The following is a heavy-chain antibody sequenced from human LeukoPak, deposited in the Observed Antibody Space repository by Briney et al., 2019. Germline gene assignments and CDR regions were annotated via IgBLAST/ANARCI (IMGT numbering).Heavy chain of an antibody. CDR1: GFTFSSYG. Sequence: PGGSLRLSCAASGFTFSSYGMHWVRQAPGKGLEWVAFIRYDGSNKYYADSVKGRFTISRDNSKNTLYLQMNSLRAEDTAVYYCAKFSKAANYYDSSGYLDAFDIWGQGTMVTVSS. V-gene: IGHV3-30*02. CDR2: IRYDGSNK. D-gene: IGHD3-22*01. J-gene: IGHJ3*02. CDR3: AKFSKAANYYDSSGYLDAFDI.